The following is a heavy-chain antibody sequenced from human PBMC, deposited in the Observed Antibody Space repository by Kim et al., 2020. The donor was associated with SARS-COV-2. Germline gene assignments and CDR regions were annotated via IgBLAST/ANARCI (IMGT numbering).Heavy chain of an antibody. CDR1: GFVSSSYW. Sequence: GGSLRLSCVASGFVSSSYWLGWVRQAPGKGLEWVADINQDGSVKNYVDSVKGRVTISRDNAKNSLFLQMSSLRAEDTAVYFCARYATRRFDYWGQGTQVTVSS. CDR3: ARYATRRFDY. CDR2: INQDGSVK. V-gene: IGHV3-7*01. D-gene: IGHD2-2*01. J-gene: IGHJ4*02.